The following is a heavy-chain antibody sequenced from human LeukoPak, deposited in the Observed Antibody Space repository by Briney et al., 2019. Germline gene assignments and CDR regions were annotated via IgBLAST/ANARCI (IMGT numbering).Heavy chain of an antibody. D-gene: IGHD3-3*01. CDR2: MNPNSGNT. Sequence: ASVKVSCKASGYTFTSYDINWVRQATGQGLEWMGWMNPNSGNTGYAQKFQGRVTMTRNTSISTAYMELSSLRSEDMAVYYCASSPIITIFGVVIIRVGSKPYYFDYWGQRTLVTVSS. CDR3: ASSPIITIFGVVIIRVGSKPYYFDY. J-gene: IGHJ4*02. CDR1: GYTFTSYD. V-gene: IGHV1-8*01.